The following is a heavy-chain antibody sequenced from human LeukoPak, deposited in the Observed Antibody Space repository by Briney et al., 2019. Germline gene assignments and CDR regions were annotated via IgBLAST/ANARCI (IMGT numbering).Heavy chain of an antibody. J-gene: IGHJ4*02. CDR1: GFAFSSYA. D-gene: IGHD1-14*01. V-gene: IGHV3-23*01. Sequence: PGGSLRLSCAASGFAFSSYAMTWVRQAPGKGPEWVSGISSSGGSTDYADSVKGRFTISRDNSKNTLYLQMNSLTVEDTAVYYCAKLEGLPAMPAGTGYWGQGTLLTVSS. CDR2: ISSSGGST. CDR3: AKLEGLPAMPAGTGY.